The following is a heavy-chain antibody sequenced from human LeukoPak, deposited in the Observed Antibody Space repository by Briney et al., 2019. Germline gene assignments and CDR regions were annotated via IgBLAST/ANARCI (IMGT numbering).Heavy chain of an antibody. CDR2: ISYDGNNK. CDR3: ARDFSPYTNGWYAGY. J-gene: IGHJ4*02. D-gene: IGHD6-19*01. V-gene: IGHV3-30-3*01. Sequence: GGSLRLSCTVSGFTFSSYAIHWVRQAPGKGLEWVAVISYDGNNKYYADSVRGRFTIPRDNSKDTLYLQMNSLRAEDTAVYYCARDFSPYTNGWYAGYWGQGTLVTVSS. CDR1: GFTFSSYA.